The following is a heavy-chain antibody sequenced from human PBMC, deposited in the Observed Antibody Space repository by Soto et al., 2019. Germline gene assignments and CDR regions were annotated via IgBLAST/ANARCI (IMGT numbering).Heavy chain of an antibody. Sequence: VNVSWKAAGYGKTADYGDWRRQANGQGLECRGWISPNSRDTNNAQKFQGRVTMTRDASTRSAYIELSRLRSDDTAVYYCARGTPTASRPCLGFWGHATLLTLSS. CDR1: GYGKTADY. CDR3: ARGTPTASRPCLGF. J-gene: IGHJ4*01. D-gene: IGHD4-17*01. CDR2: ISPNSRDT. V-gene: IGHV1-2*02.